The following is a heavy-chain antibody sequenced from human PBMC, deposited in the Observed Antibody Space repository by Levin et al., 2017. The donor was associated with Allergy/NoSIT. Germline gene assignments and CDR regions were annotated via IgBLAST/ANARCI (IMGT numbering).Heavy chain of an antibody. CDR1: GGSLSSGDYY. CDR2: IYHTGAT. V-gene: IGHV4-30-4*01. J-gene: IGHJ4*02. Sequence: NASETLSLTCTVSGGSLSSGDYYWSWIRQPPGKGLEWIGYIYHTGATYYNPSLKTRLTMSVDTSKNQFSLNLNSVTVADTAVYYCGRGNRGIDYWGQGTLVTVSS. CDR3: GRGNRGIDY.